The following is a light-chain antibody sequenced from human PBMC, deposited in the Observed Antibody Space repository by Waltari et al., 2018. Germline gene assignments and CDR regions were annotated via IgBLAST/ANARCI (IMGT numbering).Light chain of an antibody. V-gene: IGLV1-44*01. CDR1: SSNIGSDT. CDR2: TDN. CDR3: ATWDDTLHGCWV. J-gene: IGLJ3*02. Sequence: QSVLTQPPSASGTPGQRVTISCSGSSSNIGSDTVNWFQHLPGTAPTLLIYTDNQRPSRVPGRFSGSKSGTSASLAISGLQSEDEADYYCATWDDTLHGCWVFGGGTKLTVL.